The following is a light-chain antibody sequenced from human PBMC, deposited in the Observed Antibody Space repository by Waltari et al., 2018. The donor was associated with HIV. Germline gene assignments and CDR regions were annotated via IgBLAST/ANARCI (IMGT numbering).Light chain of an antibody. V-gene: IGLV1-51*01. CDR2: DSD. Sequence: QSVLTQPPSVSAAPGQKVTIACSGSHSNIGNTSLSWYQQLPRTAPKLLIYDSDKRPSGIPDRFSGSKSGTSATLGITGLQTGDGANYYCVTWDTRLRAVVFGGGTKLTVL. CDR1: HSNIGNTS. CDR3: VTWDTRLRAVV. J-gene: IGLJ3*02.